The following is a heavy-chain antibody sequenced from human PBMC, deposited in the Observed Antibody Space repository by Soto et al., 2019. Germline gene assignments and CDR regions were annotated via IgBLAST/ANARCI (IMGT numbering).Heavy chain of an antibody. CDR2: IMPIFGTA. Sequence: SVKVSCNASGGTCSSYAISWVLQAPGQGLEWMGGIMPIFGTANHAQKFQGRVTITADGSTSTAYMELSSLRFEDTAVYYCARDRGRYDSSGYYYDRNAFDIWGQGTMVTVSS. V-gene: IGHV1-69*13. J-gene: IGHJ3*02. D-gene: IGHD3-22*01. CDR3: ARDRGRYDSSGYYYDRNAFDI. CDR1: GGTCSSYA.